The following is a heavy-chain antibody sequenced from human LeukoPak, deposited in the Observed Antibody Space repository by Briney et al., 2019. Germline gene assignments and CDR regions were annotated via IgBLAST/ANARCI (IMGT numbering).Heavy chain of an antibody. CDR3: AKDGSVTPSGWFDP. D-gene: IGHD1-26*01. V-gene: IGHV3-53*04. J-gene: IGHJ5*02. CDR2: IYSAGGT. CDR1: GFTVSSNY. Sequence: GGSLRLSCAASGFTVSSNYMTWVRQAPGKGLEWVSLIYSAGGTYYTDSVKGRFTISRHSSKNTLYLQMNSLRGEDTAVDYCAKDGSVTPSGWFDPWGQGTLVTVSS.